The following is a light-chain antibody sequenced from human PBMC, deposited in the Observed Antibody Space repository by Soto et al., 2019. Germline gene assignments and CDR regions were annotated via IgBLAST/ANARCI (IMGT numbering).Light chain of an antibody. Sequence: DIQLTQSPSSLSASVGDRVTITCRASQSVNSYLNWYQQEPGQAPKLLIYAASSMQSGVPARFSGSGSATDFTLTISSLQPEDFATYYCQHSYSTPITFDQGTRLEIK. J-gene: IGKJ5*01. CDR1: QSVNSY. CDR3: QHSYSTPIT. CDR2: AAS. V-gene: IGKV1-39*01.